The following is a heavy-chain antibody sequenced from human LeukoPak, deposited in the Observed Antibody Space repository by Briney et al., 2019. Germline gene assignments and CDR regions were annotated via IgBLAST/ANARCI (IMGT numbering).Heavy chain of an antibody. Sequence: ASVKVSCKASGGTFSSYAISWVRQAPGQGLEWMGRIIPILGIANYAQKFQGRVTITADKSTSTAYMELSSLRPEDTAVYYCARDYYDSSNYWGQGTLVTVSS. CDR2: IIPILGIA. J-gene: IGHJ4*02. CDR3: ARDYYDSSNY. V-gene: IGHV1-69*04. CDR1: GGTFSSYA. D-gene: IGHD3-22*01.